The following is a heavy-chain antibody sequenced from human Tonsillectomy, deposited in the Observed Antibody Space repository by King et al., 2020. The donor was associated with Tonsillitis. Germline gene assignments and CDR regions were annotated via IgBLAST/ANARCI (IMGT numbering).Heavy chain of an antibody. CDR1: GFTFRDYG. V-gene: IGHV3-20*04. J-gene: IGHJ6*02. Sequence: VQLVESGGGVVRPGGSLRLSCAASGFTFRDYGMSWVRQAPGKGVEWVSGINWKADSISYTDSVKGRFTISRDNAKNSLYLQMNSLRAEDTALYYCARDFPYVDIDKPMDVWGQGTTVTVSS. CDR3: ARDFPYVDIDKPMDV. D-gene: IGHD3-9*01. CDR2: INWKADSI.